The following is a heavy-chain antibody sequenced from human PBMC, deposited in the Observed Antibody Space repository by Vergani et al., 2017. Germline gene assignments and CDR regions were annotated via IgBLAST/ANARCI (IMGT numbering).Heavy chain of an antibody. CDR3: ARGTNYGDYKTNYYYYMDV. V-gene: IGHV4-31*03. Sequence: QVQLQESGPGLVKPSQTLSLTCTVSGGSISSGGYYWSWIRQHPGKGLEWIGYIYYSGSTYYNPSLKSRVTISVDTSKNQFSLKLSSVTAADTAVYYCARGTNYGDYKTNYYYYMDVWGEGSSVTVSS. CDR2: IYYSGST. CDR1: GGSISSGGYY. J-gene: IGHJ6*03. D-gene: IGHD4-17*01.